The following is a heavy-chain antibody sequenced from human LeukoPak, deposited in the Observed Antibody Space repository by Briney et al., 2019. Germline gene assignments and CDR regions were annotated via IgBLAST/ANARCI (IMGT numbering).Heavy chain of an antibody. J-gene: IGHJ4*02. CDR3: AKSPGGSSGWYFDPHFDY. CDR1: GFTFSSYA. CDR2: ISGSGGST. D-gene: IGHD6-19*01. Sequence: GGSLRLSCAASGFTFSSYAMRWVRQAPGKGLEWVSAISGSGGSTYYADSVKGRFTISRDNSKNTLYLQMNSLRAEDTAVYYCAKSPGGSSGWYFDPHFDYWGQGTLVTVSS. V-gene: IGHV3-23*01.